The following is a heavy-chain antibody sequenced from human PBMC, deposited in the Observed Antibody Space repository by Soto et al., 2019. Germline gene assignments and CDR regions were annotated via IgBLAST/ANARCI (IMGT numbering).Heavy chain of an antibody. CDR2: INHSGST. V-gene: IGHV4-34*01. J-gene: IGHJ3*02. CDR1: GGSFSDYY. CDR3: ARRGDYYDIRGDAFDI. Sequence: SETLSLTCAVYGGSFSDYYWSLIRQPPGKGLEWIGEINHSGSTNYNPSLKSRITISVDTSKNQFSLKLSSVTAADTAVYYCARRGDYYDIRGDAFDIWGQGTMVT. D-gene: IGHD3-22*01.